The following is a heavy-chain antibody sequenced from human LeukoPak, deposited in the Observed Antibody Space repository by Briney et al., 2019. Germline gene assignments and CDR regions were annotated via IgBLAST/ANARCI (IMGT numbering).Heavy chain of an antibody. V-gene: IGHV3-21*01. CDR1: GFTFSTYA. CDR2: ISGRSVFI. D-gene: IGHD3-10*01. CDR3: TRDQSVRYAFDI. Sequence: GGSLRLSCVASGFTFSTYAMGWVRQVPGKGLEWVSSISGRSVFISYTDSVRGRFTISRDNARNSLFLELSSLRPEDTAVYYCTRDQSVRYAFDIWGQGSLVTVSS. J-gene: IGHJ3*02.